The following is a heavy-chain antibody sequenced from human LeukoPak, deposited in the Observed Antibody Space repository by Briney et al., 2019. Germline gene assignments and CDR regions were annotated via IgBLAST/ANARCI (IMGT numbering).Heavy chain of an antibody. V-gene: IGHV3-30*18. D-gene: IGHD1-14*01. CDR3: AKGANHCSSRNYDY. Sequence: PGGAPRLLCAASGGTFNNFDMKWVRQTPGKGLEWVTVISCDGGTQYYADSVKGRFTITRDDSKETLQLQMNSMRVEDTAVYYCAKGANHCSSRNYDYWGQGILVTVSS. CDR1: GGTFNNFD. J-gene: IGHJ4*02. CDR2: ISCDGGTQ.